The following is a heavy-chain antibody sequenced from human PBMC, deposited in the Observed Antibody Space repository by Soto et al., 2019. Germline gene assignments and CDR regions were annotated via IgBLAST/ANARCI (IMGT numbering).Heavy chain of an antibody. J-gene: IGHJ4*02. Sequence: QVQLVQSGAEVKKPGASVKVSCKASGYTFTSYYMHWVRQAPGQGLEWMGIINPSGGSTSYAQKFQGRVTMTRDTSPSTVYMELSCLRSEDTAVYYCARRRGGAARYFDYGGQGTLVTVSS. CDR2: INPSGGST. CDR1: GYTFTSYY. V-gene: IGHV1-46*01. CDR3: ARRRGGAARYFDY. D-gene: IGHD6-6*01.